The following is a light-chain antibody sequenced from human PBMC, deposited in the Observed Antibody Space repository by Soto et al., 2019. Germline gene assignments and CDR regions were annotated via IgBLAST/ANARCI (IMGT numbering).Light chain of an antibody. CDR3: CSYAGSSTFPYV. Sequence: QSALTQPASVSGSPGQSITISCTGTSSDVGSYNLVSWYQHHPGKAPKLMIYEVSKRPSGVSNRFSGSKSGNTASLTISGLQAEDEADYYCCSYAGSSTFPYVFGTGTRVP. J-gene: IGLJ1*01. V-gene: IGLV2-23*02. CDR2: EVS. CDR1: SSDVGSYNL.